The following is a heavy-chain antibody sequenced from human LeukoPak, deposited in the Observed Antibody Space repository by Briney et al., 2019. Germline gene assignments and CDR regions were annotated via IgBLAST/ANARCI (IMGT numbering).Heavy chain of an antibody. J-gene: IGHJ4*02. CDR1: GYSFTSYW. V-gene: IGHV5-51*01. CDR3: ARLDYVWGSYRTGGYFDY. CDR2: IYPGDSDT. D-gene: IGHD3-16*01. Sequence: GESLKISCKGSGYSFTSYWIGWVRQMPGKGLEWMGIIYPGDSDTRYSPSFQGQVTISADKSISTAYLQWSSLKASDTAMYYCARLDYVWGSYRTGGYFDYWGQGTLVTVPS.